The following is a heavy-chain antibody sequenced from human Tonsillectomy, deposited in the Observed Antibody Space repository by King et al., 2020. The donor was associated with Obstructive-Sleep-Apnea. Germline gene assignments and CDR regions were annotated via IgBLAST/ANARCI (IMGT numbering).Heavy chain of an antibody. CDR2: INLSGTV. Sequence: VQLQESGPGLVKPSDSLSLTCTVAGGSITSSNWWSWVRQTPGKGLEWIGEINLSGTVNYNPSLKSRVSFSMDKSNNQFSLRLSSATAADTGVYYCARVGGGLGLVLYSFDYWGQGTLVTVSS. CDR1: GGSITSSNW. CDR3: ARVGGGLGLVLYSFDY. D-gene: IGHD3-16*01. J-gene: IGHJ4*02. V-gene: IGHV4-4*02.